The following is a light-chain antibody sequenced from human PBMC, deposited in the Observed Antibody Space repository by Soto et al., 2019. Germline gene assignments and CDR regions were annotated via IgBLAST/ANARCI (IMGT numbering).Light chain of an antibody. CDR2: SNN. J-gene: IGLJ2*01. CDR1: SSNIGSHT. CDR3: AAWHDSLNGPV. Sequence: QSVLTQPPSASGTPGQRVTISCSGGSSNIGSHTVNWYQHLPGTAPKLLIYSNNQRPSGVPDRFSGSVSGTSASLAISGLPSEDEADYYCAAWHDSLNGPVFGGGTKLTVL. V-gene: IGLV1-44*01.